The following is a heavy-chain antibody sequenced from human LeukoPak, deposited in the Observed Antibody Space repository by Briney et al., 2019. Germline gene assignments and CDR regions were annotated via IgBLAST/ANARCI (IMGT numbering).Heavy chain of an antibody. J-gene: IGHJ6*03. V-gene: IGHV4-39*07. Sequence: PSETLSLTCTVSGGSISSSSYYWGWIRQPPGKGLEWIGSIYYSGSTCYNPSLKSRVTISVDTSKNQFSLKLSSVTAADTAVYYCAGEVGSGVPAAIPDYYYYMDVWGKGTTVTVSS. CDR3: AGEVGSGVPAAIPDYYYYMDV. CDR2: IYYSGST. CDR1: GGSISSSSYY. D-gene: IGHD2-2*02.